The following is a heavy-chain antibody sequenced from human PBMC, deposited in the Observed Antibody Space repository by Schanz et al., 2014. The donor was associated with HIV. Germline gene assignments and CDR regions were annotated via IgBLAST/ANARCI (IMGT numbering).Heavy chain of an antibody. CDR1: GFTITSYG. J-gene: IGHJ6*02. CDR2: ISAGVGTA. V-gene: IGHV3-23*01. Sequence: EVQLLESGGGLVQPGGSLRLSCAVSGFTITSYGMSWVRQAPGKGLEWVSTISAGVGTASYADSVKGRFTISRDNSKKMLFLQMNRLRAEDTAVYYCRGYRFYYGVDFWGQGTTVTVS. D-gene: IGHD5-18*01. CDR3: RGYRFYYGVDF.